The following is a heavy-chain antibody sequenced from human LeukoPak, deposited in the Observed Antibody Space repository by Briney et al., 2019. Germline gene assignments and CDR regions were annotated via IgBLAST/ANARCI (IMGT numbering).Heavy chain of an antibody. CDR2: IIPIFGTA. J-gene: IGHJ6*03. Sequence: SVKVSCKASGGTFSSYAISWVRQAPGQGLEWMGGIIPIFGTANYAQKFQGRVTITTDESTSTAYMELSSLRSEDTAVYYCARDGRGYSYGYGYYYYMDVWGKGTTVTVSS. V-gene: IGHV1-69*05. CDR3: ARDGRGYSYGYGYYYYMDV. D-gene: IGHD5-18*01. CDR1: GGTFSSYA.